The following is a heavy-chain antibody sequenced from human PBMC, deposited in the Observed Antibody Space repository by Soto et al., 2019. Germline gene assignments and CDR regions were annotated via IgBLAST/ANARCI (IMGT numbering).Heavy chain of an antibody. Sequence: QVQLQESGPGLVKPSETLSLTCTVSGGSVSSGSYFWSWIRQPPGKGLEWIGNIYYSGSTNYNPSLKSRVTISVDTSKNQFSLKLSSVTAADTAVYYCARDYSSSSNYYYYYGMDVWGQGTTVTVSS. D-gene: IGHD6-6*01. J-gene: IGHJ6*02. CDR1: GGSVSSGSYF. V-gene: IGHV4-61*01. CDR3: ARDYSSSSNYYYYYGMDV. CDR2: IYYSGST.